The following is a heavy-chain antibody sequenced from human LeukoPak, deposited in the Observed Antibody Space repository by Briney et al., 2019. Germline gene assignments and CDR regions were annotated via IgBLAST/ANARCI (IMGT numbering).Heavy chain of an antibody. D-gene: IGHD1-26*01. J-gene: IGHJ4*02. Sequence: PSETLSLTCTVSGGSISSDYWSWIRQPPGKGLEWIGYIYYSGSTNYNPSLKSRVTISVDTSKNQFSLKLSSVTAADTAVYYCARDTPRGSYLDYWGQGTLVTVSS. V-gene: IGHV4-59*01. CDR3: ARDTPRGSYLDY. CDR2: IYYSGST. CDR1: GGSISSDY.